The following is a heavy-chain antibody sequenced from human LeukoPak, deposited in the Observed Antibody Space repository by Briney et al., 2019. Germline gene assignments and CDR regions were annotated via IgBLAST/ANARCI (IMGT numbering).Heavy chain of an antibody. D-gene: IGHD6-13*01. CDR2: IYYSGST. Sequence: SETLSLTRTVSGGSISSYYWSWIRQPPGKGLEWIGYIYYSGSTNYNPSLKSRVTISVDTSKNQFSLKLSSVTTADTAVYYCARYPRIAAAGHYFGYWGQGTLVTVS. CDR3: ARYPRIAAAGHYFGY. CDR1: GGSISSYY. V-gene: IGHV4-59*01. J-gene: IGHJ4*02.